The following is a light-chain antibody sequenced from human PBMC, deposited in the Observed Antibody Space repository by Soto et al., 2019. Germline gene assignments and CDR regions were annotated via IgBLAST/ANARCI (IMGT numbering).Light chain of an antibody. CDR1: QSVSSY. J-gene: IGKJ5*01. V-gene: IGKV3-11*01. CDR2: DAS. CDR3: QQRSNWPPIT. Sequence: EIVLKQSPATLSLSPGERATPSCRASQSVSSYLAWYQQKPGQAPRLLIYDASNRATGIPARFSGSGSGTDFTLTISSLEPEDFAVYYCQQRSNWPPITFGQGTRLEIK.